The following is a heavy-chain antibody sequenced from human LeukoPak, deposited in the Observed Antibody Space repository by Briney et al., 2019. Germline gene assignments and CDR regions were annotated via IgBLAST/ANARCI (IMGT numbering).Heavy chain of an antibody. CDR3: AKGHRYSSGWYWSHWFDP. J-gene: IGHJ5*02. Sequence: SETLSLTCTVSGGSISCSSYYWGWIRQPPGKGLEWIGSIYYSGSTYYNPSLKSRVTISVDTSKKQFFLRLSSVTAADTAVYYCAKGHRYSSGWYWSHWFDPWGQGTLVTVSS. CDR2: IYYSGST. V-gene: IGHV4-39*07. D-gene: IGHD6-19*01. CDR1: GGSISCSSYY.